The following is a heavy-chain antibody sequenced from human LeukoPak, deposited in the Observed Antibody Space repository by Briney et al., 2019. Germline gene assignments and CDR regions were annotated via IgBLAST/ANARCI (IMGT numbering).Heavy chain of an antibody. J-gene: IGHJ5*02. D-gene: IGHD4-17*01. CDR2: INHSGST. CDR1: GGSFSGYY. V-gene: IGHV4-34*01. Sequence: AETLSLTCAVYGGSFSGYYWSWIRQPPRKGLEWIGEINHSGSTNYNPSLKSRVTISVDTSKNQFSLKLSPVTAADTAVYYCARGGRTYGDYGRWFDPWGQGTLVTVSS. CDR3: ARGGRTYGDYGRWFDP.